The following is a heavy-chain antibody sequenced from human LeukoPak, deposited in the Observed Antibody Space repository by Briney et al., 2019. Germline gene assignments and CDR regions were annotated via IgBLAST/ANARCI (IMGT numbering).Heavy chain of an antibody. D-gene: IGHD4-17*01. Sequence: GGSLRLSCAASGFILSDYYMSWIRQAPGKGLEWVAYISTNDRTTYYADSVKGRFTISRDNAKNSLYLQMNSLRAEDTAVYYCARRNYGNPDYWGQGTLVTVSS. V-gene: IGHV3-11*04. CDR1: GFILSDYY. CDR3: ARRNYGNPDY. CDR2: ISTNDRTT. J-gene: IGHJ4*02.